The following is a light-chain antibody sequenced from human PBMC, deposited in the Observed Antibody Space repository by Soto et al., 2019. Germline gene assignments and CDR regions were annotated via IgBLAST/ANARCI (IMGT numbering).Light chain of an antibody. CDR3: QEYGTSSTWT. J-gene: IGKJ1*01. V-gene: IGKV1-5*03. Sequence: DIHMTQSPSTLSASVGHIFTITCRGSQNISFWLAWYQQKSVKAPKVLMHRASNLENGVPSSFSGSGSATEFTLPISSLQPADYATYFCQEYGTSSTWTFGQGTQVDIK. CDR2: RAS. CDR1: QNISFW.